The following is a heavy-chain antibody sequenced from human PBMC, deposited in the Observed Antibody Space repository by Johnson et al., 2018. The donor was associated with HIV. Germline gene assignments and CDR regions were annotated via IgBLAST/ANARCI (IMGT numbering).Heavy chain of an antibody. J-gene: IGHJ3*02. CDR1: GFTFSSYG. Sequence: QVQLVESGGGVVQPGRSLRLSCAASGFTFSSYGMHWVRQAPGKGLEWVAVISYDGSNKYYADSVKGRFTISRDNSKNTLYLQMNSLRAEDTAVYYCAREGPMVRSGAFDIWGQGTMVTVSS. D-gene: IGHD3-10*01. CDR3: AREGPMVRSGAFDI. V-gene: IGHV3-30*03. CDR2: ISYDGSNK.